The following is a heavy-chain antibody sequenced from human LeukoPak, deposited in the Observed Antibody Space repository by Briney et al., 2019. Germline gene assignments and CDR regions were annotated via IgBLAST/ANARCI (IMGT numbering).Heavy chain of an antibody. D-gene: IGHD6-19*01. V-gene: IGHV2-70*17. J-gene: IGHJ4*02. CDR3: ARIRAVSGNFLLDY. CDR1: GFSLNTGGMC. CDR2: IDWDDDT. Sequence: SGPTLVNPTQTLTLTCTFSGFSLNTGGMCVSWIRQPPGKALGWLARIDWDDDTFYSTYLTTRLTISKAPSKNQVVLTMTKMGPADTATYYCARIRAVSGNFLLDYWGQGTLVTVSS.